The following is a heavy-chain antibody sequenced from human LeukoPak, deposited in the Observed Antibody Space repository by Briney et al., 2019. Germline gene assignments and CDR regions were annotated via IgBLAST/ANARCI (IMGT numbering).Heavy chain of an antibody. Sequence: GSLRLSCAASGFTFSTYTMGWVRQAPGKGLEWVSTIRNSGSGTYYADSVKGRLTISRDDSRNTLYLQMNSLRAEDTAVYYCAKDMIVLGFASDFDYWGQGTLVTVSS. CDR1: GFTFSTYT. CDR3: AKDMIVLGFASDFDY. D-gene: IGHD3-22*01. CDR2: IRNSGSGT. V-gene: IGHV3-23*01. J-gene: IGHJ4*02.